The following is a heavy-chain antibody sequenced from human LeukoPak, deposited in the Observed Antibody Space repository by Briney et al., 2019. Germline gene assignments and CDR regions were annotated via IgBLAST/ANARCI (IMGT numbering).Heavy chain of an antibody. Sequence: GGSLRLSCAASGFTFSDHAMHWVRQAPGKGLEWVAVISYDGSNKYYADSVKGRFTISRDNSKNTLYLQMNSLRAEDTAVYYCAKDRIQLWFSSIDYWGQGTLVTVSS. D-gene: IGHD5-18*01. CDR2: ISYDGSNK. CDR1: GFTFSDHA. J-gene: IGHJ4*02. CDR3: AKDRIQLWFSSIDY. V-gene: IGHV3-30*18.